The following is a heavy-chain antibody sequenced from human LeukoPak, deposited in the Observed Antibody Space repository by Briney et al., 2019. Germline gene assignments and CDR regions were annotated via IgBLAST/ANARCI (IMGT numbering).Heavy chain of an antibody. Sequence: GGSLRLSCAASGFTFSSYEMNWVRQAPGKGLEWVSYISSSGSSIYYADSVKGRFTISRDNAKNSLYLQMNSLRAEDTAVYYCAGAGSERRPLDYWGQGTLVTVSS. CDR3: AGAGSERRPLDY. CDR1: GFTFSSYE. V-gene: IGHV3-48*03. D-gene: IGHD1-1*01. CDR2: ISSSGSSI. J-gene: IGHJ4*02.